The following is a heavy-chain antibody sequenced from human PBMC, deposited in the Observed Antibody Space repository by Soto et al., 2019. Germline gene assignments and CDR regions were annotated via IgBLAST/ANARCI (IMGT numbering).Heavy chain of an antibody. CDR2: IYYSGST. CDR1: GGSISSGDYY. CDR3: SIVKRRRITTYSIGYYSHPYCDY. Sequence: SETLSLTCTVSGGSISSGDYYWSWIRQPPGKGLEWIGCIYYSGSTYYNPSLKRRVTISVDTSKNQFSLKLSSVTAADTAVYYCSIVKRRRITTYSIGYYSHPYCDYWGQGTLLTVSS. V-gene: IGHV4-30-4*01. J-gene: IGHJ4*02. D-gene: IGHD3-22*01.